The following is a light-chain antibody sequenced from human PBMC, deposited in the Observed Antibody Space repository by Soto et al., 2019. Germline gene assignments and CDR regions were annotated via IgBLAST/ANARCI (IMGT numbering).Light chain of an antibody. CDR1: QGISNY. CDR2: AAS. V-gene: IGKV1-27*01. J-gene: IGKJ1*01. CDR3: QKYNSALTWT. Sequence: DIPMTQSPSSLSASVGDRVTITCRASQGISNYLAWYQQKPGKVPKLLIYAASTLQSGVPSRFSGSGSGTDFTLTISSLQPEDVATYYCQKYNSALTWTFGQGPKVEIK.